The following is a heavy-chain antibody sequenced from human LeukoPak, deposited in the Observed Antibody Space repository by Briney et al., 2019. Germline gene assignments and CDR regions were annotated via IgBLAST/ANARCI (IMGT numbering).Heavy chain of an antibody. CDR3: AEDLAYYYGSGSYKYSRYYYYVMDV. Sequence: GGSLRLSCADSGFTFSSYGMHWVRQAPGKGLEGGAGISYDGSNKYYADSVKGRFTISRDNYKNTLYLQMNSLRAEDTALYYCAEDLAYYYGSGSYKYSRYYYYVMDVWGKGTTVTVSS. CDR1: GFTFSSYG. J-gene: IGHJ6*04. CDR2: ISYDGSNK. V-gene: IGHV3-30*18. D-gene: IGHD3-10*01.